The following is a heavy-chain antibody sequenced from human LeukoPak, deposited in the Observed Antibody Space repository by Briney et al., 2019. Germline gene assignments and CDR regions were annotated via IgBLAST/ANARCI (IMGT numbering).Heavy chain of an antibody. CDR1: GGSLSGYF. V-gene: IGHV4-34*01. J-gene: IGHJ4*02. D-gene: IGHD5-18*01. CDR2: INHSGRP. CDR3: ATRRQPGGYSFGYAY. Sequence: SETLSLTCAVHGGSLSGYFWSWIRQPPGKGLEWIGEINHSGRPNYNPSLKSRVTISVEMSKNQFSLKLSSVTAADTAVYYCATRRQPGGYSFGYAYWGQGTLVTVSS.